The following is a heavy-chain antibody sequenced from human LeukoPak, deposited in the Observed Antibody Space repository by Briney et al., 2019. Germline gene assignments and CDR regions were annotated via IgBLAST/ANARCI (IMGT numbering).Heavy chain of an antibody. V-gene: IGHV3-23*01. D-gene: IGHD4-17*01. J-gene: IGHJ4*02. CDR1: GFTFNTYA. CDR2: ISITGDST. CDR3: ARDDYGDWPPLFDN. Sequence: GGSLRLSCAAAGFTFNTYAMSWVRQTPGKGLEWVSAISITGDSTHYADSVKGRFTISRDNSKNTLYLQMNSLRAEDTALYYCARDDYGDWPPLFDNWGQGILVTVSS.